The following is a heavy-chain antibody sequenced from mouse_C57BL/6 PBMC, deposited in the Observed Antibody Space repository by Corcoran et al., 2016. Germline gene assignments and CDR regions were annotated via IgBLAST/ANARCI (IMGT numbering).Heavy chain of an antibody. CDR2: INTYSGVP. Sequence: QIQLVQSGPELKKPGETVKISCKASGYTFTTYGMSWVKQAPGKGLKWMGWINTYSGVPTYADDFKGRFAFSLETSASTAYLQINNLKNEDTATYFCARGFYSNYFDYWGKGTTLTFSS. J-gene: IGHJ2*01. CDR3: ARGFYSNYFDY. V-gene: IGHV9-3*01. CDR1: GYTFTTYG. D-gene: IGHD2-5*01.